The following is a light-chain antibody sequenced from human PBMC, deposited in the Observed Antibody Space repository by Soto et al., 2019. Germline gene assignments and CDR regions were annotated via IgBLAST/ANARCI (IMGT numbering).Light chain of an antibody. CDR3: QQYNNWPRT. CDR2: DAS. V-gene: IGKV3-15*01. Sequence: EIVMTQSPATLSVSPGERATLSYRASQSVSSNLAWYQQKPGQAPRLLIYDASTRATGIPARFSGGGSGTEFTLTISSLQSEDFAVYYCQQYNNWPRTFGQGTKVEIK. CDR1: QSVSSN. J-gene: IGKJ1*01.